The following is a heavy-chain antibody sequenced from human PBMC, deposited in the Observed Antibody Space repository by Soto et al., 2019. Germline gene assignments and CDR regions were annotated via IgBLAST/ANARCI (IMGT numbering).Heavy chain of an antibody. Sequence: QVHLVQSGAEVKKPGASVKVSCQGSGYAFTTYGITWVRQAPGQGFEWMGWISAHNGNTNYAQKLQGRVTVTRDTSTSTAYMELRSLRYDDTAVYYCARGRYGDYWGQGALVTVSS. V-gene: IGHV1-18*01. J-gene: IGHJ4*02. D-gene: IGHD1-1*01. CDR1: GYAFTTYG. CDR3: ARGRYGDY. CDR2: ISAHNGNT.